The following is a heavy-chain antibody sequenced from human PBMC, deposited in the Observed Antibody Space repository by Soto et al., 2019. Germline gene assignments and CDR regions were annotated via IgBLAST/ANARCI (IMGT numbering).Heavy chain of an antibody. CDR3: ARAPPPYWANFDY. CDR2: TYYRSKWYN. Sequence: PSQTLSLTCAISGDSVSSDSATLNWIRQSPSRGLEWLGRTYYRSKWYNDYAVSVKSRITISPDTSTNQFSLQLNSVTPEDTAVYYCARAPPPYWANFDYWGQGSLVTVSS. V-gene: IGHV6-1*01. J-gene: IGHJ4*02. D-gene: IGHD2-8*02. CDR1: GDSVSSDSAT.